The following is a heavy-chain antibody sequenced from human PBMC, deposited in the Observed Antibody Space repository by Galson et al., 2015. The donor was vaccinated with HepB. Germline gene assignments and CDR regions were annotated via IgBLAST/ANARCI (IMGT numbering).Heavy chain of an antibody. V-gene: IGHV3-30*04. CDR2: ISYDGSNK. CDR1: GFTFNNYA. CDR3: ARDTSSGWYYFDY. J-gene: IGHJ4*02. D-gene: IGHD6-19*01. Sequence: SLRLSCAASGFTFNNYAMNWVRQAPGKGLEWVAVISYDGSNKYYADSVKGRFTISRDNSKNTLYLQMNSLRAEDTAVYYCARDTSSGWYYFDYWGQGTLVTVSS.